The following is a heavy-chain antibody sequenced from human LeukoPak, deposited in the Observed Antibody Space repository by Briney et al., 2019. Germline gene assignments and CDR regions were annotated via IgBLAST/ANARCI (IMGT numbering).Heavy chain of an antibody. CDR1: GFAFSSID. J-gene: IGHJ3*01. V-gene: IGHV3-13*04. Sequence: VGSLRLSCAASGFAFSSIDMHWVRQATGKDLEWVSVIGAAGETYYAASVKGRFTISRENGKNALYLQMNSLRVGDTAVYYCTRGSPATLWGQGTMVTVSS. CDR2: IGAAGET. CDR3: TRGSPATL. D-gene: IGHD2-15*01.